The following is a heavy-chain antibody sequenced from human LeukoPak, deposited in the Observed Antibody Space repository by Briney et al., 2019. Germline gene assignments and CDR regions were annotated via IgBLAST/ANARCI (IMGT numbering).Heavy chain of an antibody. CDR1: GYSFTSHY. CDR2: INPSGSST. J-gene: IGHJ5*02. V-gene: IGHV1-46*01. CDR3: AKGGIAVAGTWFDP. D-gene: IGHD6-19*01. Sequence: ASVKVSCKASGYSFTSHYMHWVRQAPGQGLEWLGLINPSGSSTLYAQKFQGRVTMTRDMSTTTDYMELSSLRSEDMALYYCAKGGIAVAGTWFDPWGQGTLVTVSS.